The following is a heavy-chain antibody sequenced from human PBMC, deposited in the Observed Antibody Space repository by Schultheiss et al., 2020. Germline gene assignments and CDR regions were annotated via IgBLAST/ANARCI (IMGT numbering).Heavy chain of an antibody. J-gene: IGHJ3*02. V-gene: IGHV1-3*01. CDR2: INAGNGNT. CDR1: GYTFTSYA. D-gene: IGHD3-16*01. CDR3: ATRGTYSGAFDI. Sequence: ASVKVSCKASGYTFTSYAMHWVRQAPGQRLEWMGWINAGNGNTKYAQKLQGRVTMTTDTSTSTAYMELRSLRSDDTAVYYCATRGTYSGAFDIWGKGTMVTVSS.